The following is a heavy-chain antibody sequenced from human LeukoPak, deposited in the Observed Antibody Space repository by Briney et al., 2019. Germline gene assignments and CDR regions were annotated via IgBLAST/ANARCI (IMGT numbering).Heavy chain of an antibody. D-gene: IGHD6-25*01. Sequence: GGSLRLSCAASGFTFSSYGMSWVRQAPGKGLEWVSAISGSGNSTYHGDSVKGRFTISRDNSKNTLYLQMNSLKAEDTAVYYCARDEAATLDYWGQGTLVTVSS. V-gene: IGHV3-23*01. J-gene: IGHJ4*02. CDR2: ISGSGNST. CDR1: GFTFSSYG. CDR3: ARDEAATLDY.